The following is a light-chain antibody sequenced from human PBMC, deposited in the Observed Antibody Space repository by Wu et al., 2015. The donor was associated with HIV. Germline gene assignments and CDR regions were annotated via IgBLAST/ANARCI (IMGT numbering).Light chain of an antibody. CDR2: GAS. CDR3: QQLNSYPRT. Sequence: DIQMSQSPSTLSASLGDRVTLSCRARQGIGTYLAWYQQKSGKAPKLLIFGASTLQDGVPSRFSGSGSGTEFTLTISSLQPEDFATYYCQQLNSYPRTFGQGTKVEIK. V-gene: IGKV1-9*01. J-gene: IGKJ1*01. CDR1: QGIGTY.